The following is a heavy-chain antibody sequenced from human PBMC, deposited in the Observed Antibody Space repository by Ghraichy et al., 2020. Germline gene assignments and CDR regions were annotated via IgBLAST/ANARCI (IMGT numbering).Heavy chain of an antibody. Sequence: SETLSLTCAVSGGSISSGGYSWSWIRQPPGKGLEWIGYIYHSGSTYYNPSLKSRVTISVDRSKNQFSLKLSSVTAADTAVYYCARGGRRYQLLSGWVWFDPWGQGTLVTVSS. J-gene: IGHJ5*02. CDR3: ARGGRRYQLLSGWVWFDP. CDR2: IYHSGST. CDR1: GGSISSGGYS. V-gene: IGHV4-30-2*01. D-gene: IGHD2-2*01.